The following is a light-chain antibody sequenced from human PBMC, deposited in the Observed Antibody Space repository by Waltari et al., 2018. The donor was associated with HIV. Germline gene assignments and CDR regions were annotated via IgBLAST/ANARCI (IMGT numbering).Light chain of an antibody. CDR2: EVT. Sequence: QSALTQPASVSGSPGQSITISCTGTNSDIGGYNYDSWYQQHPGKAPKLLIYEVTHRPSGISYRFSGSKSGNTASMTISGLQAEDEADYYCSSYTTTTTILFGGGTKVTVL. CDR3: SSYTTTTTIL. CDR1: NSDIGGYNY. J-gene: IGLJ3*02. V-gene: IGLV2-14*01.